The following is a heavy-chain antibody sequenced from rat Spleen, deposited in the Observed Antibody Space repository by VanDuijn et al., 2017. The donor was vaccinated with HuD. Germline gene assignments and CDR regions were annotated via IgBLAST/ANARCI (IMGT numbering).Heavy chain of an antibody. J-gene: IGHJ2*01. D-gene: IGHD1-10*01. CDR1: GFTFSNYY. CDR3: AKDKGEYNNLFDY. CDR2: ISAGGGST. V-gene: IGHV5-27*01. Sequence: EVQLVESGGGLVQPGRSLKLSCVASGFTFSNYYMAWVRQAPTKGLEWVAYISAGGGSTYYRDSVKGRFTTSRDNAKSTLYLQMDSLRSEDTATYYCAKDKGEYNNLFDYWGQGVMVTVTS.